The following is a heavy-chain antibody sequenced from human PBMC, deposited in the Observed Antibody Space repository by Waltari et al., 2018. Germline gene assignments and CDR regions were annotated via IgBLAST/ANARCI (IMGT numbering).Heavy chain of an antibody. CDR3: ARGWGGSYTSTGWGY. CDR1: GGSFSGYY. CDR2: INHSGST. J-gene: IGHJ4*02. V-gene: IGHV4-34*01. D-gene: IGHD1-26*01. Sequence: QVQLQQWGAGLLKPSETLSLPCAVYGGSFSGYYWRWLRQPPGKGLEWIGEINHSGSTNYNPSLKSRVTISVDTSKNQFSLKLSSVTAADTAVYYCARGWGGSYTSTGWGYWGQGTLVTVSS.